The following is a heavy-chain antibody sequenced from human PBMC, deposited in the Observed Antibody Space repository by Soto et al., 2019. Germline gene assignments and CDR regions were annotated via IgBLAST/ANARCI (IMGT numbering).Heavy chain of an antibody. J-gene: IGHJ5*02. D-gene: IGHD3-22*01. CDR3: ARDRLPMVVVFMGWFDP. Sequence: QVQLVESGGALVKPGGSLRLSCAASGFSFRDYYMSWIRQAPGKGLEWISYISGSGNTIYYEDSVKGRFIISRDNAKNSLFLQMNRVIADDTGVYDCARDRLPMVVVFMGWFDPWGQGTLVTVSS. V-gene: IGHV3-11*01. CDR2: ISGSGNTI. CDR1: GFSFRDYY.